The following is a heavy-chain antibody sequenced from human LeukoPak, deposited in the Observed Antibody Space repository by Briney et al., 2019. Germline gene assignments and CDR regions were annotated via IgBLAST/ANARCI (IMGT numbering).Heavy chain of an antibody. CDR2: ISYDGSNK. J-gene: IGHJ4*02. Sequence: GGSLRLSCAASGFTFSSYGMHWVRQAPGKGLEWVAVISYDGSNKYHADSVKGRFTISRDNSKNTLYLQMNSLRAEDTAVYYCAKAGVRYFDWLLDYWGQGTLVTVSS. D-gene: IGHD3-9*01. V-gene: IGHV3-30*18. CDR1: GFTFSSYG. CDR3: AKAGVRYFDWLLDY.